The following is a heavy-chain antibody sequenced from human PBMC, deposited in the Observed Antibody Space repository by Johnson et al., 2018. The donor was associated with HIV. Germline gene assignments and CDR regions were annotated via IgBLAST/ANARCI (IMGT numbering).Heavy chain of an antibody. Sequence: QVQLVESGGGVVQPGGSLRLSCAASGFTFSSYGMHWVRQAPGKGLEWVAFIRYDGSNKYYADSVKGRFTISRDNARNTMFVQMKSLRAEDTAVYYCARDLSSSWYLNAFDIWGQGTMVTVSS. CDR1: GFTFSSYG. V-gene: IGHV3-30*02. J-gene: IGHJ3*02. CDR2: IRYDGSNK. CDR3: ARDLSSSWYLNAFDI. D-gene: IGHD6-13*01.